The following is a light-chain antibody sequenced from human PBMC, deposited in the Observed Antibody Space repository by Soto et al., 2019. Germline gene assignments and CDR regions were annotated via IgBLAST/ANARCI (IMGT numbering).Light chain of an antibody. CDR3: CSYAGSSTFGV. CDR1: SSDVGSYNL. J-gene: IGLJ2*01. V-gene: IGLV2-23*03. Sequence: QSVLTQPASVSGSPGQSITISCTGTSSDVGSYNLVSWYQQHPGKAPKLMIYEGSKRPSGVSNRFAGSKSGNTASLTISGLQAEDEAYYYCCSYAGSSTFGVFGGGTKLTVL. CDR2: EGS.